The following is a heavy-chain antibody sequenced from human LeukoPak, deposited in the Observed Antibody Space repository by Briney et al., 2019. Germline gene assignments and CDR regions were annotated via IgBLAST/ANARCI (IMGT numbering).Heavy chain of an antibody. J-gene: IGHJ4*02. Sequence: PSETLSLTCTVSGGSISSGSYYWSWIRQPAGKGLEWIGRIYTSGSTNYNPSLKSRVTISVGTSKNQFSLKLSSVTAADTAVYYCARSSSWFPLFDYWGQGTLVTVSS. CDR3: ARSSSWFPLFDY. CDR2: IYTSGST. CDR1: GGSISSGSYY. V-gene: IGHV4-61*02. D-gene: IGHD6-13*01.